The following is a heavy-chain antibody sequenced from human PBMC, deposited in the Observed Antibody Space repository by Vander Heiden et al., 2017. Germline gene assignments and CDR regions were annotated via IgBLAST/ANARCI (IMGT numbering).Heavy chain of an antibody. J-gene: IGHJ4*02. Sequence: EVQLVESGGGLIQPGGSLRLSCAASGFTVTTSYMSWVRQAPGKGLEWVSVTENYGTSYYADSVKGRFAISRDSSKNTLYLKMNNLRGEDSAVYYCARDLNYWGQGTLVTVSS. CDR3: ARDLNY. CDR1: GFTVTTSY. CDR2: TENYGTS. V-gene: IGHV3-53*01.